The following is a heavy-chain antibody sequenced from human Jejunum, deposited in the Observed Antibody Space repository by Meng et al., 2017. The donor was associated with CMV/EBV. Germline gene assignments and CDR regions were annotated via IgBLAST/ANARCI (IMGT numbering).Heavy chain of an antibody. V-gene: IGHV3-74*01. CDR2: IDRDGNNI. D-gene: IGHD1-14*01. J-gene: IGHJ4*02. CDR1: GFTFSNHW. CDR3: ARGLAESLGWEMGY. Sequence: EVHSEGSGGGLVQPGGSLGLSCAGSGFTFSNHWMHWVRQVPGRGPVWVSRIDRDGNNIEYADSVKGRFTISRDNSKNTMYLQMNSLRADDSAVYYCARGLAESLGWEMGYWGQGTLVTVSS.